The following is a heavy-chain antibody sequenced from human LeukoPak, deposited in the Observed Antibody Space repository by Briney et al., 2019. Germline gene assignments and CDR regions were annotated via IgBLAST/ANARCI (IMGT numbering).Heavy chain of an antibody. V-gene: IGHV1-69*04. CDR1: VGIFSSYA. D-gene: IGHD2-15*01. CDR3: ARAIRYCSGGSCYRGPTSLFDY. Sequence: ASVKVSCKASVGIFSSYAISWVRQAPGQGLEWMGRIIPILGIANYAQKFQGRVTITADKSTSTAYMELSSLRSEDTAVYYCARAIRYCSGGSCYRGPTSLFDYWGQGTLVTVSS. J-gene: IGHJ4*02. CDR2: IIPILGIA.